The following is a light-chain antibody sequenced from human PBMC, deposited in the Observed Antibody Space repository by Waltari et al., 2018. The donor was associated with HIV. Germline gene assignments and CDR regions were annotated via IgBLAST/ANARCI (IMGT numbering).Light chain of an antibody. V-gene: IGKV3-11*01. CDR1: QRVSSY. J-gene: IGKJ4*01. Sequence: EIVLPQSPATLSLSPGDRATLSCRASQRVSSYLAWYQQKPGQAPRLLIYDASNRATGIPARFSGSGSGTDFTLTISSLEPEDFAVYYCQQRSNWPLTFGGGTKVEIK. CDR3: QQRSNWPLT. CDR2: DAS.